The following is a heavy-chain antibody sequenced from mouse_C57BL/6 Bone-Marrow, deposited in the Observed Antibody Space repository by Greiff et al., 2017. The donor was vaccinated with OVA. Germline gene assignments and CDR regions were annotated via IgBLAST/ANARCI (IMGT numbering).Heavy chain of an antibody. D-gene: IGHD3-2*02. CDR2: ISSGGSYT. J-gene: IGHJ4*01. CDR3: ARQSSGYAMDY. Sequence: EVMLVESGGDLVKPGGSLKLSCAASGFTFSSYGMSWVRQTPDKRLEWVATISSGGSYTYYPDSVKGRFTISRDNAKNTLYLQMSSLKSEDTAMYYGARQSSGYAMDYWGQGTSVTVSS. CDR1: GFTFSSYG. V-gene: IGHV5-6*01.